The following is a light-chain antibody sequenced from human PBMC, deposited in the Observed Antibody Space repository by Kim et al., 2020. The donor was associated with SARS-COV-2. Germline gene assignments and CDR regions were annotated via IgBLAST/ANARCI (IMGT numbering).Light chain of an antibody. Sequence: LSPGDRATLSCRASQSVSNYLAWDQNKPGQPPRLLIYDASNRATDIPDRFRGSGSGTDFTLTISSLEPEDFAVYYCQLRRIGPPTFGQGTRLEIK. J-gene: IGKJ5*01. CDR1: QSVSNY. V-gene: IGKV3-11*01. CDR3: QLRRIGPPT. CDR2: DAS.